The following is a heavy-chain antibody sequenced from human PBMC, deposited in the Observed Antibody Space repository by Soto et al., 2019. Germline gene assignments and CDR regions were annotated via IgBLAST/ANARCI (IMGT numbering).Heavy chain of an antibody. D-gene: IGHD1-1*01. V-gene: IGHV1-18*01. Sequence: QGQLVQSGAEVKNPGASVKVSCKASNYIFGAFGITWVRQAPGQGLEWMGWITAYNGNTHYAEKFQDRVIMTADTSTSSAYMEVMSLTSDDTAVYYCARISGRRKDFYLWGQGTVVTVSS. CDR2: ITAYNGNT. CDR3: ARISGRRKDFYL. J-gene: IGHJ3*01. CDR1: NYIFGAFG.